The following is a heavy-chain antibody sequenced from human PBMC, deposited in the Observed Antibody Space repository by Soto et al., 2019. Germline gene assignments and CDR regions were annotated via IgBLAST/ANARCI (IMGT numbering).Heavy chain of an antibody. CDR1: GFTFSNYW. J-gene: IGHJ5*02. CDR2: IKQDGGEK. CDR3: AHSQSSGWYH. Sequence: GGSLRLSCAASGFTFSNYWMSWVRQAPGKGLEWVANIKQDGGEKYYVDSVKGRFTISRDNARNSLYLQMTNMDPVDTATYYCAHSQSSGWYHWGQGTLVTVSS. V-gene: IGHV3-7*03. D-gene: IGHD6-19*01.